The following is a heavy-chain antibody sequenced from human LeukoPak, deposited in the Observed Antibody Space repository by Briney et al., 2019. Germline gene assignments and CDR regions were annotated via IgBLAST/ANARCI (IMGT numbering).Heavy chain of an antibody. CDR2: IYPGDSDT. J-gene: IGHJ4*02. CDR3: ARGYCSSTSCYSPPNYFDY. Sequence: GESLKISCKGSGYSFTSYWIGWVRRMPGKGLEWMGIIYPGDSDTRYSPSFQGQVTISADKSISTAYLQWSSLKASDTAMYYCARGYCSSTSCYSPPNYFDYWGQGTLVTVSS. D-gene: IGHD2-2*01. V-gene: IGHV5-51*01. CDR1: GYSFTSYW.